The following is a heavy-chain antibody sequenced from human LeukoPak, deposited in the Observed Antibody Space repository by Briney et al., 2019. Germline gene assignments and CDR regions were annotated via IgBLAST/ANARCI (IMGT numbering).Heavy chain of an antibody. J-gene: IGHJ4*02. CDR3: AKVPHSGSYHKTYYFDY. CDR1: GFTFSNAW. CDR2: IKSRTDGGTT. D-gene: IGHD1-26*01. V-gene: IGHV3-15*01. Sequence: PGGSLRLSCAASGFTFSNAWMSWVRQAPGKGLEWVGRIKSRTDGGTTDYAAPVKGRFTISRDDSKNTLYLQMNSLRAEDTAVYYCAKVPHSGSYHKTYYFDYWGQGTLVTVSS.